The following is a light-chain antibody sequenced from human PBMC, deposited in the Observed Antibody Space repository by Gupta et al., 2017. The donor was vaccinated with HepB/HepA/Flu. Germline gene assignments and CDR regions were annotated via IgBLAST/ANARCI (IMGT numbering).Light chain of an antibody. CDR2: LGS. J-gene: IGKJ3*01. CDR1: QSLLHSNGYNY. Sequence: DIGMTQSSLSLPVTPGEPASISCRSSQSLLHSNGYNYLDWYLQKPGQSPQLLIYLGSNRASGVPDGFSGSGSGTDFTLKISRVEAEDVGVYYCMQALQTPRTFGPGTKVDIK. V-gene: IGKV2-28*01. CDR3: MQALQTPRT.